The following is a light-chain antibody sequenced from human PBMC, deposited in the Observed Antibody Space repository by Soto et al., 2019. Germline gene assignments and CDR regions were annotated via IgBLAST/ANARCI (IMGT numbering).Light chain of an antibody. V-gene: IGKV3-20*01. CDR3: QQYGGTPPYT. CDR1: QNISSNY. Sequence: VLTQSPGTLSLSPGERATISCRASQNISSNYLAWYQHKPGQAPRLLIFGASSRATGIPHRFSGSGSGTDFTLNISRLEPEDCGVYSCQQYGGTPPYTFGQGTRLEIK. CDR2: GAS. J-gene: IGKJ2*01.